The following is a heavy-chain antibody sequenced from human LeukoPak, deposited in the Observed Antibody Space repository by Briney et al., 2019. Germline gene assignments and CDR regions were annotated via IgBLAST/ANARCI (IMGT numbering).Heavy chain of an antibody. J-gene: IGHJ6*03. D-gene: IGHD4-11*01. CDR2: IYTSGST. V-gene: IGHV4-61*02. CDR1: GGSISSGSYY. Sequence: SETLSLTCTVSGGSISSGSYYWSWIRQPAGKGLEWIGRIYTSGSTNYNPSLKSRVTISVDTSKNQFSLKLSSVTAADTAVYYCARDPRPSTGNYHYYYMDVWGKGTTVTVSS. CDR3: ARDPRPSTGNYHYYYMDV.